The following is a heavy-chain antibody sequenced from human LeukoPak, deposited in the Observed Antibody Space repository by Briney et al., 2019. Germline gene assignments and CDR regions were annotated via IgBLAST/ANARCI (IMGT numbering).Heavy chain of an antibody. V-gene: IGHV3-48*04. D-gene: IGHD3-10*01. CDR2: ISDRSSTI. CDR3: ARVRGPTLKTCYMDV. CDR1: GFAFTEYS. Sequence: GGSLRLSCAASGFAFTEYSIIWVRQAPGKGLEWVSFISDISDRSSTIHYADSVKGRFTISRDNAERSVYLQMNSLRADDTAVYYCARVRGPTLKTCYMDVWGTGTTVTVSS. J-gene: IGHJ6*03.